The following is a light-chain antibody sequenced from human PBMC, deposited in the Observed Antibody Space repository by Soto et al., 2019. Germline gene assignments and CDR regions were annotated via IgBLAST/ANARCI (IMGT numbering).Light chain of an antibody. Sequence: EKMITQSPATLSLSPGEKATLSCTASQSVSSNLAWYQQKPGQAPRLLIYGASTRATGIPARFSGSGSGTEFTLTISSLQSEDFAVYYCQQYNNWPRTFGQGTKV. V-gene: IGKV3-15*01. CDR1: QSVSSN. CDR2: GAS. CDR3: QQYNNWPRT. J-gene: IGKJ1*01.